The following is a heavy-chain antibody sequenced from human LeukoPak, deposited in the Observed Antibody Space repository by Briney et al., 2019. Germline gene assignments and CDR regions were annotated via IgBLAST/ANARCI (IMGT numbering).Heavy chain of an antibody. CDR1: GFTFSSYS. D-gene: IGHD5-18*01. J-gene: IGHJ5*02. Sequence: GGSLRLSCAASGFTFSSYSMNWVRQAPGKGLEWVSYISSSSSTIYYADSVKGRFTISRDNAKNSLYLQMNSLRAEDTAVYYCARDRNRGYSYGQGLDAWGQGTLVTVSS. CDR3: ARDRNRGYSYGQGLDA. V-gene: IGHV3-48*01. CDR2: ISSSSSTI.